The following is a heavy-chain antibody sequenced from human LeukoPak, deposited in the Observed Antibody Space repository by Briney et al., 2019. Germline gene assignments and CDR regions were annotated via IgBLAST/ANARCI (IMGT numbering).Heavy chain of an antibody. CDR1: GYTFTGYY. CDR3: ASPGGGVAGHFDY. D-gene: IGHD6-19*01. CDR2: INPNSGGT. Sequence: GASVKVSCKASGYTFTGYYMHWVRQAPGQGLEWMGWINPNSGGTNYAQKFQGRVTMTRDTSISTAYMELSRLRSDDTAMYYCASPGGGVAGHFDYWGQGTRVTVPS. V-gene: IGHV1-2*02. J-gene: IGHJ4*02.